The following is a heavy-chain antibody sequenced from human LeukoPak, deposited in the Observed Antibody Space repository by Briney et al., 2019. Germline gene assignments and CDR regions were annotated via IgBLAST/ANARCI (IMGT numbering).Heavy chain of an antibody. CDR2: IYYSGST. D-gene: IGHD3-22*01. CDR3: GRRGYDSSGYYHNY. CDR1: GGSISSSSYY. V-gene: IGHV4-39*01. Sequence: SETLSLTCTVSGGSISSSSYYWGWIRQPPGKGLEWIGSIYYSGSTYYNPSLKSRVTISVDTSKNQFSLKLSSVTAADTAVYYCGRRGYDSSGYYHNYWGQGTLVTVSS. J-gene: IGHJ4*02.